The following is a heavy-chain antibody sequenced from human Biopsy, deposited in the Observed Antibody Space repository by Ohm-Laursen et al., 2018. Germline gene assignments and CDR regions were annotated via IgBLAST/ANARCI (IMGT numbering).Heavy chain of an antibody. Sequence: GASVKVSCKASGYSFTKYYINWVRQAPGQGLEWMGIINPTGGTTSYAEKFQGRVTLTRDTSTGTVYLELNSLIYEDTALYYCARDVTGSSVFGPYYYGMDVWGQGTTVTVSS. D-gene: IGHD3-9*01. CDR1: GYSFTKYY. J-gene: IGHJ6*02. V-gene: IGHV1-46*01. CDR2: INPTGGTT. CDR3: ARDVTGSSVFGPYYYGMDV.